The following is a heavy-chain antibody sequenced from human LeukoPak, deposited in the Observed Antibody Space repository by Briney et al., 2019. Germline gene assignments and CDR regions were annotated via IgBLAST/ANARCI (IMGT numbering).Heavy chain of an antibody. J-gene: IGHJ5*02. V-gene: IGHV1-8*02. Sequence: ASVKVSCKASGYTFNSYGISWVRQATGQGLEWMGWMNPNSGNTGYAQKFQGRVTMTRNTSISTAYMELSSLRSEDTAVYYCARGGVITFGGVIGGNDPDHPWGQGTLVTVSS. CDR1: GYTFNSYG. D-gene: IGHD3-16*02. CDR2: MNPNSGNT. CDR3: ARGGVITFGGVIGGNDPDHP.